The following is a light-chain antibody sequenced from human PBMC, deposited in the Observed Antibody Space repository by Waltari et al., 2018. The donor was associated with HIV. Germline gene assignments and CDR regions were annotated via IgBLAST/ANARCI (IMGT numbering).Light chain of an antibody. CDR1: QSVSSN. Sequence: EIVMTQSLATLSVSPGKTATLSCRASQSVSSNLAWYQQKAGQTPRLLIYSASTRATGIPPRFSGSGSGTRFALTITSVQPEDVAEYYCQQYNDWPWFTFGQGTKLEIK. J-gene: IGKJ2*01. V-gene: IGKV3-15*01. CDR2: SAS. CDR3: QQYNDWPWFT.